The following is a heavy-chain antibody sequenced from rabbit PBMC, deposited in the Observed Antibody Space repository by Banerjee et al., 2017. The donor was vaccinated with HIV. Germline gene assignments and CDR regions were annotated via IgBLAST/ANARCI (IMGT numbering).Heavy chain of an antibody. J-gene: IGHJ4*01. V-gene: IGHV1S47*01. CDR2: IYNGDGST. D-gene: IGHD6-1*01. Sequence: EESGGGLVKPGASLTLTCTASGFDFSSNAMCWVRQAPGKGPEWIACIYNGDGSTYYASWVNGRFTISKTSSTTVTLQMTSLTAADTATYFCARSNRYVGYVTYGYATYFNLWGQGTLVTVS. CDR1: GFDFSSNA. CDR3: ARSNRYVGYVTYGYATYFNL.